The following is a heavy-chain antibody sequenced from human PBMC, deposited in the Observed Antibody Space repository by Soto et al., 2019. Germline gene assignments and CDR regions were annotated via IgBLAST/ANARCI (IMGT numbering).Heavy chain of an antibody. Sequence: EVQLVESGGGLVQPGGSLRLSCAASGLTFSNYWMHWVRQAPGKGLVWVSRINSAGSSTTYADSVKGRFTISRDNAKNTLYLQMTSLRAEDTAVYYCALSHTVTTDYWGQGTLVTVSS. CDR1: GLTFSNYW. J-gene: IGHJ4*02. CDR3: ALSHTVTTDY. D-gene: IGHD4-17*01. CDR2: INSAGSST. V-gene: IGHV3-74*01.